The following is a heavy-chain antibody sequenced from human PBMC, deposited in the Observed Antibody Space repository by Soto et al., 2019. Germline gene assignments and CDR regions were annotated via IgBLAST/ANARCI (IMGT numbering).Heavy chain of an antibody. CDR2: MNPNSGNT. CDR1: GYTFTSYD. D-gene: IGHD1-26*01. J-gene: IGHJ4*02. V-gene: IGHV1-8*01. CDR3: ARELRGGSYSDFDY. Sequence: ASVKVSCKASGYTFTSYDINWVRQAAGQGLEWMGWMNPNSGNTGYAQKFQGRVTMTRNTSISTAYMELSSLRSEDTAVYYCARELRGGSYSDFDYWGQGTLVTVSS.